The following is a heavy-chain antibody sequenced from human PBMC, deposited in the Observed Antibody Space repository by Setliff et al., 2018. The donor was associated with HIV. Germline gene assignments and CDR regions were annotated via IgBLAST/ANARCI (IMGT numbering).Heavy chain of an antibody. V-gene: IGHV3-23*01. D-gene: IGHD3-22*01. CDR3: AKDLRDSSGLIGVVDFDY. Sequence: PGGSLRLSCAASGFTFSSYAMSWVRQAPGKGLEWVSAISGSGGSTYYADSVKGRFTISRDNSKNTLYLQMNSLRAEDTAVYYCAKDLRDSSGLIGVVDFDYWGQGTLVTVSS. CDR2: ISGSGGST. J-gene: IGHJ4*02. CDR1: GFTFSSYA.